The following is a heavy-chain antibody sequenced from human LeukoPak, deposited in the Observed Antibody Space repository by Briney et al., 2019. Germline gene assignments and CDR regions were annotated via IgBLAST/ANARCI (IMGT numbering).Heavy chain of an antibody. Sequence: GGSLRLSCAASGFTFSSYWMSWVRQAPGKGLEWVANIKQDGSEKYYVDSVKGRFTISRDSAKNSLYLQMNSLRAEDTAVYYCARLYSSSWYRYFQHWGQGTLVTVSS. D-gene: IGHD6-13*01. CDR1: GFTFSSYW. V-gene: IGHV3-7*01. J-gene: IGHJ1*01. CDR3: ARLYSSSWYRYFQH. CDR2: IKQDGSEK.